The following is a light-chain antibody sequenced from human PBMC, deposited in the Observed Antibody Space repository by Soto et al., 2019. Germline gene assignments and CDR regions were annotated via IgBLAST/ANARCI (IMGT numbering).Light chain of an antibody. CDR3: QQRSSWPLLT. CDR1: QSVSNY. J-gene: IGKJ4*01. Sequence: EIVLTQSPATLSLSPGERATLSCRASQSVSNYLAWFQQKPGQAPRLLIYDASNRATVIPARFSGSGSGTDFTLIISSLEPEDFAVYYCQQRSSWPLLTFGGGTKVEI. V-gene: IGKV3-11*01. CDR2: DAS.